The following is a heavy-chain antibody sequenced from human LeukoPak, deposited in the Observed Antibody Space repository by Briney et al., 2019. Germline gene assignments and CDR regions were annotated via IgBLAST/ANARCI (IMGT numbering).Heavy chain of an antibody. CDR3: AKDRDSYGLLGYFDL. J-gene: IGHJ2*01. CDR2: ISYDGSNT. V-gene: IGHV3-30*18. CDR1: GFTFSSHG. Sequence: GGSLRLSCAASGFTFSSHGMHWVRQAPGKGLDWVAVISYDGSNTYYADSVKGRFTISRDNSKNTLDLQMNSLRAEDTAVYYCAKDRDSYGLLGYFDLWGRGTLVSASS. D-gene: IGHD5-18*01.